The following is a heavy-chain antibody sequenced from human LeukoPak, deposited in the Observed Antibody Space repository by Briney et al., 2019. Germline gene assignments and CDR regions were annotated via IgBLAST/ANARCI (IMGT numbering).Heavy chain of an antibody. D-gene: IGHD3-9*01. V-gene: IGHV3-74*01. CDR1: GFTFSSHW. CDR2: IDSDGGRI. CDR3: ARDDISKY. Sequence: GGSLGLSCAASGFTFSSHWMHWVRQAPGKGLVWVSSIDSDGGRINYADSVKGRFTISRDNAKNMLYLQLISLRAEDTAVYYCARDDISKYWGQGTLVTVSS. J-gene: IGHJ4*02.